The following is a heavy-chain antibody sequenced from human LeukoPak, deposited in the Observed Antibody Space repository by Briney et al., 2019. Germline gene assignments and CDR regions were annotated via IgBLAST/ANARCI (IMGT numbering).Heavy chain of an antibody. J-gene: IGHJ4*02. D-gene: IGHD3-16*02. CDR3: ASKRRVVIPDY. CDR1: DGSINSYY. V-gene: IGHV4-59*04. CDR2: VYYSGST. Sequence: SETLSLTCTVSDGSINSYYWSWIRQPPGKGLEWIGYVYYSGSTYYNPSLKSRVTISVDTSKNQFSLKLSSVTAADTAVYYCASKRRVVIPDYWGQGTLVTVSS.